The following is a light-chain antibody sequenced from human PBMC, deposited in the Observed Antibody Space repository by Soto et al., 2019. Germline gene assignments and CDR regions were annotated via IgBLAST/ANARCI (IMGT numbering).Light chain of an antibody. V-gene: IGLV2-14*03. Sequence: QSALTQPASVSGSPGQSIAISCTGTSDDVGAYNFVSWYQHHPGKAPKLMIYDVSNRPSGVSSRFSGSKSGNTASLTISGLQAEYESDYYFNSFTRSSTYVFGSGTKLTVL. CDR1: SDDVGAYNF. CDR2: DVS. CDR3: NSFTRSSTYV. J-gene: IGLJ1*01.